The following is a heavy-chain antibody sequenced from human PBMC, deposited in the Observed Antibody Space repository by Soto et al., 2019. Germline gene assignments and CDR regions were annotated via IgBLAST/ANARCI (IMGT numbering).Heavy chain of an antibody. Sequence: QVQLVQSGAEGKKPGSSVKVCCKASGGTFSSYAISWVRQAPGQGLEWMGGSIPIFGTANYAQKFQGRVTITADESTSTAYMELSSMRSEDTDVYYCARDSSMDTAMLSNGYYYSGMDVWGQGPTVTVSS. J-gene: IGHJ6*02. CDR1: GGTFSSYA. D-gene: IGHD5-18*01. CDR2: SIPIFGTA. CDR3: ARDSSMDTAMLSNGYYYSGMDV. V-gene: IGHV1-69*01.